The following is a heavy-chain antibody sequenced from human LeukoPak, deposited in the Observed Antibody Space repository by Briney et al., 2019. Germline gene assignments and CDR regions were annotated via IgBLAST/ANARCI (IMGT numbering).Heavy chain of an antibody. CDR1: GFTFSSYA. CDR3: ARDDYGDYCLDY. D-gene: IGHD4-17*01. CDR2: ISYDGSNK. V-gene: IGHV3-30-3*01. J-gene: IGHJ4*02. Sequence: GGSLRLSCAASGFTFSSYAMDWVRQAPGKGLEWVAFISYDGSNKYYADSVKGRFTISRDTSKNTLYLQMNSLRPEDTAVYYCARDDYGDYCLDYWGQGTLVTVSS.